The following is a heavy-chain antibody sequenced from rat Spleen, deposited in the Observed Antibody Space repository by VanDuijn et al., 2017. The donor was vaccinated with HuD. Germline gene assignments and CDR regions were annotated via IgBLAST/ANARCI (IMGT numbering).Heavy chain of an antibody. D-gene: IGHD1-2*01. Sequence: VQLKESGPGLVQPSQTLSLTCTVSGFSLSSYGVIWVRQPPGKGLEWMGVIWGNGNINYNSGLKSRLTISRDTSKSQVFLKMNNLQTEDTAIYFCARSDILAAMGHYWGQGVMVTVSS. CDR3: ARSDILAAMGHY. CDR1: GFSLSSYG. CDR2: IWGNGNI. J-gene: IGHJ2*01. V-gene: IGHV2-13*01.